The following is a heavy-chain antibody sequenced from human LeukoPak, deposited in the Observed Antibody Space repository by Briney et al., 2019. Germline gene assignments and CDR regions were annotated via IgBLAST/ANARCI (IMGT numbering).Heavy chain of an antibody. CDR2: INHSGST. V-gene: IGHV4-34*01. CDR1: GFTFNSYW. Sequence: GSLRLSCVASGFTFNSYWMSWIRQPPGKGLEWIGEINHSGSTNYNPSLKSRVTISVDTSKNQFSLKLSSVTAADTAVYYCARGIWFDPWGQGTLVTVSS. J-gene: IGHJ5*02. CDR3: ARGIWFDP.